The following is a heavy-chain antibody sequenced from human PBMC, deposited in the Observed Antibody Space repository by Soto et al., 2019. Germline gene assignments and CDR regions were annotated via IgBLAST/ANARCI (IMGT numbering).Heavy chain of an antibody. CDR2: IIPIFGTA. CDR3: ARINLAVHGYYYGMDV. J-gene: IGHJ6*02. D-gene: IGHD3-3*02. CDR1: GGTFSSYA. V-gene: IGHV1-69*13. Sequence: SVKVSCKASGGTFSSYAISWVRQAPGQGLEWMGGIIPIFGTANYAQKFQGRVTITADESTSTAYMELSSLRSEDTAVYYCARINLAVHGYYYGMDVWGQGTTVTVSS.